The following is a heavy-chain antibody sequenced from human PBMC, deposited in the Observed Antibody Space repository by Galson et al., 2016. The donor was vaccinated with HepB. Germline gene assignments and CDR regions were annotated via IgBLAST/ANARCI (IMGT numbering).Heavy chain of an antibody. Sequence: SVKVSCKVSGGTIRISAFSWVRQAPGQGLEWMGMIIPAFATTTYAQKFQARITISADESTDTVYMELSSLRSEDTSVYYCARGSSGGYRWYDPWGQGTLVTVSS. J-gene: IGHJ5*02. CDR3: ARGSSGGYRWYDP. CDR1: GGTIRISA. V-gene: IGHV1-69*13. D-gene: IGHD1-26*01. CDR2: IIPAFATT.